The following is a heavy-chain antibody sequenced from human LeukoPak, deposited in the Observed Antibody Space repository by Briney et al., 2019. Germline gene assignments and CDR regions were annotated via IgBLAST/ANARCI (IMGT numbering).Heavy chain of an antibody. V-gene: IGHV3-30*18. CDR3: AKVGTYYYDSSGDDAFDI. D-gene: IGHD3-22*01. CDR2: ISYDGANRYDGSNK. Sequence: PGGSLRLSCAASEFTFSSFGMHWVRQAPGKGLEWVAVISYDGANRYDGSNKFYADSVKGRFTISRDNSKNTVYLQMNSLRADDTAIYYCAKVGTYYYDSSGDDAFDIWGQGTMVTVSS. J-gene: IGHJ3*02. CDR1: EFTFSSFG.